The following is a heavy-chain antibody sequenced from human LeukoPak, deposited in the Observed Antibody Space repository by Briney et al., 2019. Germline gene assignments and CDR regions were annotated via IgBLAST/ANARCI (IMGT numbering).Heavy chain of an antibody. J-gene: IGHJ6*03. CDR1: RYTFTNYG. CDR3: ARDRGARWLPYYLDV. Sequence: SVNVSRKSSRYTFTNYGISWVRQAPGQGLDWMGWINAYNCNTNFPHRLHDRVTMNTHTPTSTAYMELRSLRSDNTAVYYCARDRGARWLPYYLDVWGKGTTVTISS. D-gene: IGHD3-22*01. V-gene: IGHV1-18*01. CDR2: INAYNCNT.